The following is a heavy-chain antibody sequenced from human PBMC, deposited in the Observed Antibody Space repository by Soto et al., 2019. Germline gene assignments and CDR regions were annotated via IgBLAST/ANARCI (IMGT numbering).Heavy chain of an antibody. CDR1: GGTFSNSA. CDR2: IMPIFRTP. CDR3: ARDKDRLPLGGNYYYILDV. D-gene: IGHD5-12*01. J-gene: IGHJ6*02. V-gene: IGHV1-69*12. Sequence: QVQLEQSGAEVKKPGSSVKVSCKASGGTFSNSAISWVRQVPGQGLEWMGGIMPIFRTPDYAQKFQGRVTVTADESTSTAYMELSGLRSDDTAVYYCARDKDRLPLGGNYYYILDVWGQGTTVTVSS.